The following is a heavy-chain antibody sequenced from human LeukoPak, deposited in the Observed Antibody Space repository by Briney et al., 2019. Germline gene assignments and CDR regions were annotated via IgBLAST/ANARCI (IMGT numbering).Heavy chain of an antibody. CDR1: GGFISSFY. CDR2: IYYSGST. V-gene: IGHV4-59*01. D-gene: IGHD2-15*01. Sequence: SETLSLTCTVSGGFISSFYWSWIRQPPGKGLEWIGYIYYSGSTNYSPALKSRVTISVDTSKNQFSLKLSSVTAADTAVYYCARDSTARGGAFDIWGQGTMVTVSS. J-gene: IGHJ3*02. CDR3: ARDSTARGGAFDI.